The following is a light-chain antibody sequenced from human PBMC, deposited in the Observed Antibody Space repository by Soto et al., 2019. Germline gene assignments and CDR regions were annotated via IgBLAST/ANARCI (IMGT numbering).Light chain of an antibody. CDR2: YDS. Sequence: ELTQPPSVSVAPGKTARITCGGNNIGSKSVHWYQQKPGQAPVLVIYYDSDRPSGIPERFSGSNSGNTATLTISRVEAGDEADYYCQVWDSSSDRDVVFGGGTKLTVL. CDR1: NIGSKS. V-gene: IGLV3-21*04. CDR3: QVWDSSSDRDVV. J-gene: IGLJ2*01.